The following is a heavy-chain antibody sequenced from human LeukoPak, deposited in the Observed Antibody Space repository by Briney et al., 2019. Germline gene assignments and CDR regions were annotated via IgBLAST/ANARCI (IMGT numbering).Heavy chain of an antibody. V-gene: IGHV3-53*01. CDR2: FHSGGST. CDR1: GFTVSDNY. CDR3: ARGWSGSYYSHYYYYMDV. D-gene: IGHD1-26*01. J-gene: IGHJ6*03. Sequence: PGGSLRLSCAASGFTVSDNYMTWVRQAPGKGLEWVSVFHSGGSTYYADSVKGRFTISRDNSKNTMYLQMNSLRAEDTAVYYCARGWSGSYYSHYYYYMDVWGKGTTVTVSS.